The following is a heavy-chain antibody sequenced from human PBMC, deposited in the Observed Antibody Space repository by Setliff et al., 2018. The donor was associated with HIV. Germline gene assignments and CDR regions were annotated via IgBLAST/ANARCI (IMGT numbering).Heavy chain of an antibody. D-gene: IGHD3-22*01. CDR3: VRGVTRDISGYYRDEYFQH. V-gene: IGHV1-18*01. J-gene: IGHJ1*01. CDR1: GYPFNNFG. CDR2: INVYSGDT. Sequence: ASVKVSCKASGYPFNNFGISWVRQAPGQGLEWLAWINVYSGDTNFAQRFQGRVTLTTDTSTNTAYMEMRTLRSDDTAVYYCVRGVTRDISGYYRDEYFQHWGQGTPVTVSS.